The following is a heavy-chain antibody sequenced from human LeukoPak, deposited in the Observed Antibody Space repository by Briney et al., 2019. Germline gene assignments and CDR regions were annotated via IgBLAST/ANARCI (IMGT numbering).Heavy chain of an antibody. Sequence: GGSLRLSCAASGFTVSSNYMNWVRQAPGKGLEWVSVIYSGGSTYYADSVKGRFTFSRDSSKNALYLQMNSLGAEDTAVYYCARDKIVGATHFDYWGQGTLVTVSS. CDR2: IYSGGST. V-gene: IGHV3-66*01. CDR3: ARDKIVGATHFDY. J-gene: IGHJ4*02. D-gene: IGHD1-26*01. CDR1: GFTVSSNY.